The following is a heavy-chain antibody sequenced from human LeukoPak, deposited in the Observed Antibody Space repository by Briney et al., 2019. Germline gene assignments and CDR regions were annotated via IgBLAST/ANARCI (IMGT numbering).Heavy chain of an antibody. D-gene: IGHD2-21*02. CDR2: ISYDGSSK. CDR3: ARGADCGGDCYSSLINY. V-gene: IGHV3-30-3*01. CDR1: GFTFSSYA. J-gene: IGHJ4*02. Sequence: GGSLRLSCAASGFTFSSYAMHWVRQAPGKGLEWVAVISYDGSSKYYADSVKGRFTISRDNSKNTLYLQMNSLRAEDTAVYYCARGADCGGDCYSSLINYWGQGTLVTVSS.